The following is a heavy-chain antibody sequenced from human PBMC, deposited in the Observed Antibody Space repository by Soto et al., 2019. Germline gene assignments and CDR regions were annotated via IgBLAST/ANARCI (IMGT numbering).Heavy chain of an antibody. CDR1: GYTFTGYY. J-gene: IGHJ5*02. CDR3: ARGLSGSTGTWTGP. V-gene: IGHV1-2*02. D-gene: IGHD1-7*01. Sequence: VKVSCKASGYTFTGYYMHWVRQAPGQGLEWMGWINPNSGGTNYAQKFQGRVTMTRDTSISTAYMELSRLRSDDTAVYYCARGLSGSTGTWTGPWGQGTLVTVSS. CDR2: INPNSGGT.